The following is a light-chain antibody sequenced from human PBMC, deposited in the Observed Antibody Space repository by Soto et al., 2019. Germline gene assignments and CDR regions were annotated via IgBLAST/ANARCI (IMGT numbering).Light chain of an antibody. Sequence: ETVMTQSPAVLSVSPGERATLSCRASQSVDSRLAWYQQKPGQAPRLLIYGASTRATGIPARFSGSGSGTEFTLNISSLQSEDSAIYYWQQFSDSPPERTFGQGTKVEVK. CDR3: QQFSDSPPERT. CDR1: QSVDSR. V-gene: IGKV3-15*01. CDR2: GAS. J-gene: IGKJ1*01.